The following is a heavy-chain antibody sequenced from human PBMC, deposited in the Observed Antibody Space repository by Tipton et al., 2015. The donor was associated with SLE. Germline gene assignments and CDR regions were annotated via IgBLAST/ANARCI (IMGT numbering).Heavy chain of an antibody. CDR2: IYTSGST. CDR1: GGSISSGSYY. J-gene: IGHJ6*03. CDR3: ARDPPWARCSSTSCYTPFYYYYMDV. V-gene: IGHV4-61*02. D-gene: IGHD2-2*02. Sequence: LRLSCTVSGGSISSGSYYWSWIRQPAGKGLEWIGRIYTSGSTNYNPSLKSRVTISVDTSKNQFSLKRSSVTAADTAVYYCARDPPWARCSSTSCYTPFYYYYMDVWGKGTTVTVSS.